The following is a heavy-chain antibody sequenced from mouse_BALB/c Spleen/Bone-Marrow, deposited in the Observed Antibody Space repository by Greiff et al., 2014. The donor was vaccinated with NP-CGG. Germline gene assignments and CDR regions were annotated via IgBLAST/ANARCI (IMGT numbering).Heavy chain of an antibody. CDR1: GYTLTSYV. CDR2: INPYNDGT. V-gene: IGHV1-14*01. D-gene: IGHD1-1*01. Sequence: EVQLQQSGPELVKPGASVKMSCKASGYTLTSYVIHWVKQKPGQGLEWIGYINPYNDGTKYNEKFKGKATLTSDTSSSTAYMEARSLPFEDSAVNYCARGGYYGTSLYWYFDVWGAGTTVTVSS. CDR3: ARGGYYGTSLYWYFDV. J-gene: IGHJ1*01.